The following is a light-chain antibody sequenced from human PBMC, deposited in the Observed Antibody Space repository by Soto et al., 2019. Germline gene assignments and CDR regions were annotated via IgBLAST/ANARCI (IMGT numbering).Light chain of an antibody. Sequence: LTQPASVSGSPGQSITISCPGTSSDVGGYNYVSWYQQHPGKAPKLMIYDVSNRPSGVSNRFSGSKSGNTASLTISGLQSEDEADYYCSSYTSSSTLLYVFGTGTKVTVL. V-gene: IGLV2-14*01. J-gene: IGLJ1*01. CDR2: DVS. CDR3: SSYTSSSTLLYV. CDR1: SSDVGGYNY.